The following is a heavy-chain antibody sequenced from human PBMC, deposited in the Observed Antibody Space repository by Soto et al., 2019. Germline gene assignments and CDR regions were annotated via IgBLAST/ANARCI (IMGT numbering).Heavy chain of an antibody. CDR2: ISGSGGSK. V-gene: IGHV3-23*01. J-gene: IGHJ4*02. D-gene: IGHD6-13*01. CDR1: GCNFRSYA. Sequence: GGSQRLSSTSSGCNFRSYAMSLVRQAPGKGLEWVSSISGSGGSKNYADSVKGRFTISRDNSKNSLFLQMNSLREEDTAVYYCARDISSWASDYWGQGTLATVS. CDR3: ARDISSWASDY.